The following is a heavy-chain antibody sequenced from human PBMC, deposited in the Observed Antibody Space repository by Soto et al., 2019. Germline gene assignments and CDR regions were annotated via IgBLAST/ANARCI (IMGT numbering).Heavy chain of an antibody. CDR3: AKPKLYYYDSSGIFDY. CDR2: ISGSGGST. D-gene: IGHD3-22*01. V-gene: IGHV3-23*01. Sequence: PGGSLRLSCAASGFTFISYAMSWGRQAPGKGLEWVSAISGSGGSTYYADSVKGRFTISRDNSKNTLYLQMNSLRAEDTAVYYCAKPKLYYYDSSGIFDYWGQGTLVTVSS. CDR1: GFTFISYA. J-gene: IGHJ4*02.